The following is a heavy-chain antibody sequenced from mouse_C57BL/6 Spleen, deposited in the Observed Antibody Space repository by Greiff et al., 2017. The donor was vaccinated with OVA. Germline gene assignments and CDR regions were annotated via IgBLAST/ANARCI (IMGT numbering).Heavy chain of an antibody. CDR1: GFTFTDYY. V-gene: IGHV7-3*01. CDR3: ARYNCAMDY. Sequence: EVNVVESGGGLVQPGGSLSLSCAASGFTFTDYYMSWVRQPPGKALEWLGFISNKANGYTTEYSVSVKGRFTISRDNSQRILYLQMNALGAEDSATYDCARYNCAMDYWGQGTSVTVSS. CDR2: ISNKANGYTT. J-gene: IGHJ4*01.